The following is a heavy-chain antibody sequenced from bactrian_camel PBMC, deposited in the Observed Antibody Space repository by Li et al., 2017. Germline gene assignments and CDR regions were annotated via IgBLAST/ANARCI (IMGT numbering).Heavy chain of an antibody. J-gene: IGHJ4*01. D-gene: IGHD3*01. CDR1: GIKVSDYH. Sequence: VQLVESGGGLVQPGGSLRLSCAASGIKVSDYHMNWVRQAPGKGLEWVSTITNGGGTTYYADSVKGQFTISRDNAKNTVNLQMNSLKPEDTAVYYCVRGWDDDTWSFNYWGQGTQVTV. V-gene: IGHV3S40*01. CDR3: VRGWDDDTWSFNY. CDR2: ITNGGGTT.